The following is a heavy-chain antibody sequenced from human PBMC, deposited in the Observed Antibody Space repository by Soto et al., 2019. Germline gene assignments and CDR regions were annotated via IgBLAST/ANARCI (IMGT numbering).Heavy chain of an antibody. D-gene: IGHD6-19*01. V-gene: IGHV4-4*02. Sequence: LTCGVSGGSISTANWWSWVRQPPGKGLEWIGEIYHSGTTNYNPSLKSRITISLDKSNNQFSLNLSSVTAADTAVYYCVRDAGYSSGWFDRWGQGTLVTVSS. CDR3: VRDAGYSSGWFDR. CDR1: GGSISTANW. CDR2: IYHSGTT. J-gene: IGHJ5*02.